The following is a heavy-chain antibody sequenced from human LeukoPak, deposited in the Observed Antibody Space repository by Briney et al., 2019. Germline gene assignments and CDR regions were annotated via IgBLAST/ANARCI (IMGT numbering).Heavy chain of an antibody. CDR1: GGAFSSYT. V-gene: IGHV1-69*04. CDR2: IIPILGIA. Sequence: GASVKVSCKASGGAFSSYTISWVRQAPGQGLEWMGRIIPILGIANYAQKFQDRVTITADKSTSTAYMELSSLRSEDTAVYYCARDDGIVGATGGYFDYWGQGTLVTVSS. CDR3: ARDDGIVGATGGYFDY. D-gene: IGHD1-26*01. J-gene: IGHJ4*02.